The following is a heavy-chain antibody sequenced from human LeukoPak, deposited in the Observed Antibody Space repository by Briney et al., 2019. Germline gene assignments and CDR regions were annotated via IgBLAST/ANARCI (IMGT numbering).Heavy chain of an antibody. V-gene: IGHV4-39*01. J-gene: IGHJ4*02. Sequence: SETLSLTCTVSGVSISSSSYHWDWIRQPPGKGLEWIGSIYDNGSTYYSPSLKSRVTISVDTSKNQFSLRLNSVTAADTAVYYCARQVLHTAMDYWGQGTLVTVSS. CDR1: GVSISSSSYH. CDR3: ARQVLHTAMDY. D-gene: IGHD5-18*01. CDR2: IYDNGST.